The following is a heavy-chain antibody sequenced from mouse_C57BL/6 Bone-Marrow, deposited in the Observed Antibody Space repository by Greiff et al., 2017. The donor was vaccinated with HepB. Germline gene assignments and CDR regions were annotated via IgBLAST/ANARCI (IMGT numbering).Heavy chain of an antibody. CDR2: IYPSDSYI. Sequence: LSFNSSFYTFTIYCMQLLKQIPLQCLEWIGEIYPSDSYINYNQKFKGKATLTVDKSSSTAYMQLSSLTSEDSAVYYCARADHHTYSTGGRDYWGQGTTLTVS. CDR3: ARADHHTYSTGGRDY. CDR1: FYTFTIYC. D-gene: IGHD5-1-1*01. J-gene: IGHJ2*01. V-gene: IGHV1-50*01.